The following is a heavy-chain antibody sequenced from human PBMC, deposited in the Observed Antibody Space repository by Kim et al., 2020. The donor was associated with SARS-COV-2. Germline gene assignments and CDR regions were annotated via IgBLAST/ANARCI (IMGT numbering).Heavy chain of an antibody. Sequence: SVKVSCKASGGTFSSYAISWVRQAPGQGLEWMGGIIPMFGTANYAQKFQGRVTITADESTSTAYMELSSLRSEDTAVYYCARGGYSRTDLPQTSYNWFDPWGQGTLVTVSS. CDR1: GGTFSSYA. CDR2: IIPMFGTA. J-gene: IGHJ5*02. CDR3: ARGGYSRTDLPQTSYNWFDP. V-gene: IGHV1-69*13. D-gene: IGHD5-18*01.